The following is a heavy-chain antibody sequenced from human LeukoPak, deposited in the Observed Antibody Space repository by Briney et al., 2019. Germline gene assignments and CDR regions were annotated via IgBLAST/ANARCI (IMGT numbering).Heavy chain of an antibody. D-gene: IGHD1-26*01. V-gene: IGHV3-21*01. Sequence: GGSLRLSCAASGFTFSSYSMNWVRQAPGKGLEWVSSISSSGSAKYYADSVKGRFTISRDNAKNSLYLQMNSLRAEDTAVYYCARGSQWDLLGSCDYWGQGTLVTVS. CDR2: ISSSGSAK. J-gene: IGHJ4*02. CDR3: ARGSQWDLLGSCDY. CDR1: GFTFSSYS.